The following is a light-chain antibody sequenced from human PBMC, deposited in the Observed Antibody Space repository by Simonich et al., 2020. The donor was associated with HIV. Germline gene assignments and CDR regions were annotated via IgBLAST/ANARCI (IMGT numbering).Light chain of an antibody. CDR1: SSDVGGYNY. J-gene: IGLJ3*02. Sequence: QSALTQPASVSGSPGQSITISCTGTSSDVGGYNYVSWSQQHPGKAPKVRIYDFSKRPSGVAKRFSGSKSGNPASLTISGLQAEDEADYYCSSYTSSSTWVFGGGTKLTVL. CDR2: DFS. V-gene: IGLV2-14*03. CDR3: SSYTSSSTWV.